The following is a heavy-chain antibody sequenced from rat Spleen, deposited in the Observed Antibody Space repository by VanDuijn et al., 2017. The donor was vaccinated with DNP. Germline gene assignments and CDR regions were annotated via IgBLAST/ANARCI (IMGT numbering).Heavy chain of an antibody. D-gene: IGHD1-11*01. CDR3: AREGDYGGYSAKFDY. J-gene: IGHJ2*01. CDR2: FSTRADDT. CDR1: GFTFRSFP. Sequence: EVQLVESGGGLVQPGRSMKLSCVASGFTFRSFPMAWVRQAPTKGLEWVATFSTRADDTYYRDSVKGRFTISRDNAKSTLYLQMDSLRSEDTATYYCAREGDYGGYSAKFDYWGQGVMVTVSS. V-gene: IGHV5-46*01.